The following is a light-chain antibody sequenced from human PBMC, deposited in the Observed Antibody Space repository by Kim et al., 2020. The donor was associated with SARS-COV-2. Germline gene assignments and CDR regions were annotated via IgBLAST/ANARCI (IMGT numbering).Light chain of an antibody. CDR3: QQSYSTPYT. CDR1: QSTSNF. J-gene: IGKJ2*01. V-gene: IGKV1-39*01. Sequence: DIQMTQSPSSLSACVGDRVTITCRASQSTSNFLDWFQQKPGKAPKLLIYAASSLQSGVPSRFSGSGSGTDFTLTISSLQPEDFATYYCQQSYSTPYTFGRGTKLEI. CDR2: AAS.